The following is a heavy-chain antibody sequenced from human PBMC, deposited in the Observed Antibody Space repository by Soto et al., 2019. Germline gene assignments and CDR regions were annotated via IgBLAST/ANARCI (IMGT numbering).Heavy chain of an antibody. J-gene: IGHJ4*02. Sequence: QVQLQESGPGLVKPSQTLSLSCTVSGGSISSAAYYWSWIRQHPGKGLEWIGYISHSGSTYYTPSLKSRVINSADTSKNQFSLNLTSVTAAETAVYYCAREYTYGSNFFDCWGQGALVTVSS. D-gene: IGHD5-18*01. CDR3: AREYTYGSNFFDC. CDR1: GGSISSAAYY. CDR2: ISHSGST. V-gene: IGHV4-31*03.